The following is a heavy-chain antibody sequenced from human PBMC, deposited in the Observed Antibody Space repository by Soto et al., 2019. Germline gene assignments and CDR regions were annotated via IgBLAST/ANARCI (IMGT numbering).Heavy chain of an antibody. D-gene: IGHD1-26*01. J-gene: IGHJ4*02. CDR2: IVVGSGNT. Sequence: QMQLVQSGPEVKKPGTSVKVSCKASTFTFTSSAVQWVRQARGQRLEWLGWIVVGSGNTKYAQNFQERVTITRDMSSDTAYLELSSLRSEETAVYYCATNREGATYYFDYWGQGTLLTVSS. CDR3: ATNREGATYYFDY. V-gene: IGHV1-58*01. CDR1: TFTFTSSA.